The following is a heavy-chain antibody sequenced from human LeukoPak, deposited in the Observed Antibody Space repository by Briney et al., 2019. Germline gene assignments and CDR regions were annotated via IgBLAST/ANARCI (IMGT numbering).Heavy chain of an antibody. Sequence: GGSLRLSCAASGFTFSSYAMSWVRQAPGKGLEWVSAISGSGGSTYYADSVKGRFTISRDNSKNTLYLQMNSLRAEDTAVYYCAEGATVTSVSDYYYYYYMDVWGKGTTVTVSS. CDR1: GFTFSSYA. V-gene: IGHV3-23*01. D-gene: IGHD4-17*01. CDR2: ISGSGGST. J-gene: IGHJ6*03. CDR3: AEGATVTSVSDYYYYYYMDV.